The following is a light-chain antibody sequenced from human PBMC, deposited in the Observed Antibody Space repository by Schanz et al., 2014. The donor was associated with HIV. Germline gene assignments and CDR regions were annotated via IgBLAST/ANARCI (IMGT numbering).Light chain of an antibody. V-gene: IGLV1-44*01. CDR1: DSNTGSNP. CDR3: AAWDDSLNGWV. Sequence: QSVLTQPPSASGTPGQRVTISCSGSDSNTGSNPVNWYQHLPGAAPKLLIYSNSQRPSGVPDRFSGSKSGTSASLAISGLQSEDEADYHCAAWDDSLNGWVFGGGTKLTVL. J-gene: IGLJ3*02. CDR2: SNS.